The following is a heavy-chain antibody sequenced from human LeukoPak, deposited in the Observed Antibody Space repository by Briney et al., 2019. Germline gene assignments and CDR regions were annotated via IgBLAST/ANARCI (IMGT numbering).Heavy chain of an antibody. J-gene: IGHJ4*02. CDR1: GYTFTSFD. Sequence: ASVKVSCKASGYTFTSFDFSWVRPATGQGLGWMGWMNPNSGNSGYEQRFQGRVTLTRNTAIRTAYMELSGLRTDDTAVYYCVRVRGNCGDDCYSFDSWGQGTLVTVSS. D-gene: IGHD2-21*02. CDR3: VRVRGNCGDDCYSFDS. V-gene: IGHV1-8*01. CDR2: MNPNSGNS.